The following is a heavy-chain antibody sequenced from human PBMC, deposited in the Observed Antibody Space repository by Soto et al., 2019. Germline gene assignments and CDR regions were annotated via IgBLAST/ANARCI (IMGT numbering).Heavy chain of an antibody. J-gene: IGHJ5*02. CDR2: ISAYNGNT. Sequence: ASVKVSCKASGYTFTSYGISWVRQAPGQGLEWMGWISAYNGNTNYAQKLQGRVTMTTDTSTSTAYMELRSLRSDDTAVYYCARDLYDFWSSFRPSYNWFDPWGQGTLVTVSS. CDR3: ARDLYDFWSSFRPSYNWFDP. V-gene: IGHV1-18*04. CDR1: GYTFTSYG. D-gene: IGHD3-3*01.